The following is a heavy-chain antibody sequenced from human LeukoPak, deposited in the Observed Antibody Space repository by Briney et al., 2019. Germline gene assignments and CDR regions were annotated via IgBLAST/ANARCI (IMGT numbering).Heavy chain of an antibody. J-gene: IGHJ4*02. D-gene: IGHD3-3*01. Sequence: GGSLRLSCAASGFTFSSYAMSWVRQAPGKGLEWVSAISGSGGSTYYADSVKGRFTISRDNSKNTLYVQMNSLRAEDTAVYYCAKDRNDFGVVITPSGYWGQGTLVTVSS. CDR1: GFTFSSYA. CDR3: AKDRNDFGVVITPSGY. CDR2: ISGSGGST. V-gene: IGHV3-23*01.